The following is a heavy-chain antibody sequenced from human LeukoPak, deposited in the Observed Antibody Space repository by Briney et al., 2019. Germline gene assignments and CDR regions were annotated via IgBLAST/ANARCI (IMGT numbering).Heavy chain of an antibody. Sequence: ASVKVSCKASGYTFTSYYMHWVRQAPGQGLEWMGIINPSGGSTSYAQKFQGRVTMTRDTSTSTVYMELSSLRSEDTAVYYCARVAYCGGDCYHFDYWGQGTLVTVSS. V-gene: IGHV1-46*01. J-gene: IGHJ4*02. CDR1: GYTFTSYY. CDR2: INPSGGST. CDR3: ARVAYCGGDCYHFDY. D-gene: IGHD2-21*02.